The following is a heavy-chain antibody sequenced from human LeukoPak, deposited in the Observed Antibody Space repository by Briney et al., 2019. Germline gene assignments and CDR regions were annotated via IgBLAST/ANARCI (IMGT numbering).Heavy chain of an antibody. V-gene: IGHV4-38-2*02. D-gene: IGHD6-13*01. CDR1: SHSITSGYY. CDR3: ARESSSQAYFDY. J-gene: IGHJ4*02. CDR2: ISHSGST. Sequence: PSETLSLTCYICSHSITSGYYWGWIRQPPGKGLEWIGGISHSGSTYYNPSLKSRVTISVDTSKNQFSLRLNSVTAADTAVYYCARESSSQAYFDYWGRGSLVTVSS.